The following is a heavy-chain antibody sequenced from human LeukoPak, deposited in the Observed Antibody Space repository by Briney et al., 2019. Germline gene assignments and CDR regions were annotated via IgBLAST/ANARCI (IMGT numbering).Heavy chain of an antibody. V-gene: IGHV5-51*01. Sequence: GESLKISCKGSGYSFISYWIGWVRQMPGKGLEWMGIIYPGDSDTRYSPSFQGQVTISADKSISTAYLQWSSLKASDTAMYYCARRIAYCGGDCYPFDYWGQGTLVTVSS. J-gene: IGHJ4*02. CDR3: ARRIAYCGGDCYPFDY. CDR2: IYPGDSDT. CDR1: GYSFISYW. D-gene: IGHD2-21*02.